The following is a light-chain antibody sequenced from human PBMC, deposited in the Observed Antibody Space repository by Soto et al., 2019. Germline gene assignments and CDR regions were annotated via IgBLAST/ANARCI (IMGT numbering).Light chain of an antibody. V-gene: IGKV1-5*03. J-gene: IGKJ1*01. CDR3: QHYNSYSEA. CDR1: QTISSW. CDR2: KAS. Sequence: DIQMTQSPSTLSGSVGDRVTITCRASQTISSWLAWYQQKPGKAPKLLIYKASTLKSGDPSRFSGSGSGTEFTLTISSLQPDDFATYYCQHYNSYSEAFGQGTKGELK.